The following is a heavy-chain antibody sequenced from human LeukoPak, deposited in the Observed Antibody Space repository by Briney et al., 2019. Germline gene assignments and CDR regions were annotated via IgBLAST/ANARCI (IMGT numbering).Heavy chain of an antibody. J-gene: IGHJ4*02. CDR2: MFYSGDT. V-gene: IGHV4-39*01. D-gene: IGHD3-10*01. Sequence: SETLSLTCTVSGGSISSSSYYWGWIRQPPGKALEWIGSMFYSGDTYYNPSLKSRVTISVDTSQNQFSLKLSSVTAADTAVYYCARHYYGSGNYYPFFDYWGQGTLVTVSS. CDR3: ARHYYGSGNYYPFFDY. CDR1: GGSISSSSYY.